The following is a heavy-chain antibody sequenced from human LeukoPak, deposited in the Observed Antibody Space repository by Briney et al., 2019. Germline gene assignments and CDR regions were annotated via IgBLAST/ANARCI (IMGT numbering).Heavy chain of an antibody. V-gene: IGHV3-72*01. Sequence: GGSLRLSCAASGFTFSDYYMDWVRQAPGKGLEWIGSIRNKGKSYTTAYAASVKGRFTMSRDDSQNTLYLQMNSLRTEDTAVYYCARARNFYDSSGYYYFDYWGQGTLVTVSS. D-gene: IGHD3-22*01. CDR3: ARARNFYDSSGYYYFDY. CDR1: GFTFSDYY. J-gene: IGHJ4*02. CDR2: IRNKGKSYTT.